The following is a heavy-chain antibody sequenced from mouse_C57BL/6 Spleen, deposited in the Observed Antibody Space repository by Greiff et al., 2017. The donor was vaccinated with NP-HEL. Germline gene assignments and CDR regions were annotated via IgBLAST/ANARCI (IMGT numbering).Heavy chain of an antibody. Sequence: QVQLQQPGAELVRPGTSVKLSCKASGYTFTSYWMHWVKQRPGQGLEWIGVIDPSDSYTNYNQKFKGKATLTVDTSSSTAYMQLSSLTSEDSAVYYCARGSSGYGFDYWGQGTTLTVSS. J-gene: IGHJ2*01. CDR3: ARGSSGYGFDY. D-gene: IGHD3-2*02. V-gene: IGHV1-59*01. CDR1: GYTFTSYW. CDR2: IDPSDSYT.